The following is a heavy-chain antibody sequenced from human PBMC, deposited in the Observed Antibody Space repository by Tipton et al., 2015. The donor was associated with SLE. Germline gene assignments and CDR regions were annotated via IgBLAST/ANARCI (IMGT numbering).Heavy chain of an antibody. CDR1: GITFSRYG. V-gene: IGHV3-30*03. Sequence: SLRLSCAVSGITFSRYGIHWVRQAPGKGLQWMAVISNDGSDKYYADSVKGRFTISRDSAENSLYLQMDSLRPEDTALYYCVKGVVDSKVTYLDFGGQGTLVTVSS. D-gene: IGHD4-11*01. CDR2: ISNDGSDK. CDR3: VKGVVDSKVTYLDF. J-gene: IGHJ4*02.